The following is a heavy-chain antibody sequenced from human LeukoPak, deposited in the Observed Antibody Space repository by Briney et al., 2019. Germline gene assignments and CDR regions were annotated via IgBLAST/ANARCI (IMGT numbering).Heavy chain of an antibody. CDR3: ASIVVAAAGRGYYYYGMDV. V-gene: IGHV5-51*01. CDR1: GSSFATFW. J-gene: IGHJ6*02. CDR2: IYPGDSAT. D-gene: IGHD6-13*01. Sequence: GESLKISCKGSGSSFATFWFAWVGQMPGKALEGMGIIYPGDSATRYSPSFQGQVTISADKSISTTYVQWSSLKASDTAIYYCASIVVAAAGRGYYYYGMDVWGQGTTVTVSS.